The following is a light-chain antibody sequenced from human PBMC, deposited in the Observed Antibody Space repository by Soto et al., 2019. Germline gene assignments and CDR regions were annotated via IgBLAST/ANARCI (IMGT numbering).Light chain of an antibody. CDR3: QQYDNWPRGT. J-gene: IGKJ1*01. V-gene: IGKV3-15*01. Sequence: EIVMTQSPATLSVSPGERATLSCRASQSVSSNLAWYQQKPGQAPSLLIYGASTRATGIPARFSGSGSGTEFTLTMSSLQSEDFALYYCQQYDNWPRGTFGQGTKVEIK. CDR1: QSVSSN. CDR2: GAS.